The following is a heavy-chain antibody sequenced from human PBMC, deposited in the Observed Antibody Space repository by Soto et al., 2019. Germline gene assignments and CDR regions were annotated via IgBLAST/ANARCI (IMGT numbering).Heavy chain of an antibody. CDR2: ISGSGATS. D-gene: IGHD5-18*01. Sequence: QLLESGGGLVQPGGSLRLSCTASGFNFNNQAMSWIRQAPGKGLEWVSTISGSGATSLYADSVKGRFTISRDNSNNTLSLEMNSLKTEDTAVYYCARDLYSYGYPDYWGQGTLVTVSS. J-gene: IGHJ4*02. CDR1: GFNFNNQA. V-gene: IGHV3-23*01. CDR3: ARDLYSYGYPDY.